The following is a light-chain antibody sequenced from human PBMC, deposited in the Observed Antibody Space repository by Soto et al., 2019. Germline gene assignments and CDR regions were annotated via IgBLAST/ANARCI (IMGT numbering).Light chain of an antibody. CDR2: KAS. Sequence: DIQMTQSPSTLSASGGDRVTITCRVSQSISSWLSLYQHKPGKAPKLLIYKASSLESGVPSRVSGSGSGTEFPPTISSLQTDDFANYYCQQYNSCSRTFGPGTKVHIK. J-gene: IGKJ3*01. CDR1: QSISSW. V-gene: IGKV1-5*03. CDR3: QQYNSCSRT.